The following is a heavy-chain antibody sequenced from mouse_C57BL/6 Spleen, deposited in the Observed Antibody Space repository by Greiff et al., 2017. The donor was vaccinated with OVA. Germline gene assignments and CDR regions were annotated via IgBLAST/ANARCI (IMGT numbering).Heavy chain of an antibody. V-gene: IGHV6-3*01. D-gene: IGHD2-1*01. Sequence: EVKVEESGGGLVQPGGSMKLSCVASGFTFSNYWMNWVRQSPEQGLEWVAQIRLKSDNYATHYAESVKGRFTISKDDSKSSVYLRMSNLRAEDAGIYCCTGLGNHGDFDVWGTGTTVTVSS. CDR1: GFTFSNYW. J-gene: IGHJ1*03. CDR2: IRLKSDNYAT. CDR3: TGLGNHGDFDV.